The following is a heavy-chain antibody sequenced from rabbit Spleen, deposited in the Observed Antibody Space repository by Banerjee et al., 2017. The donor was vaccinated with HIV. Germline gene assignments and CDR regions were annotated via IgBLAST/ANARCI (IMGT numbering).Heavy chain of an antibody. D-gene: IGHD2-1*01. CDR1: GFSFSGSYY. J-gene: IGHJ6*01. CDR3: GRDVYGVGGWQFDV. CDR2: IYTAGSGNT. Sequence: QEQLVESGGGLVQPEGSLTLTCTASGFSFSGSYYMCWVRQAPGKGLEWIACIYTAGSGNTYYASWAKGRFTISKTSSTTVTLQMTSLTAADTATYFCGRDVYGVGGWQFDVWGPGTLVTVS. V-gene: IGHV1S45*01.